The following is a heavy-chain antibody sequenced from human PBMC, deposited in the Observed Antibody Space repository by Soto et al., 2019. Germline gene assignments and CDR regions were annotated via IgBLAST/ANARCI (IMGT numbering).Heavy chain of an antibody. V-gene: IGHV1-2*02. Sequence: ASVKVSCKASGYTFTGYYMHWVRQAPGQGLEWMGWINPNSGGINYAQKFQGRVTMTRDTSISTAYMELSRLRSDDTAVYYCARKGGGGGYSYGYDWFDPWGQGTLVTVSS. CDR3: ARKGGGGGYSYGYDWFDP. CDR1: GYTFTGYY. D-gene: IGHD5-18*01. CDR2: INPNSGGI. J-gene: IGHJ5*02.